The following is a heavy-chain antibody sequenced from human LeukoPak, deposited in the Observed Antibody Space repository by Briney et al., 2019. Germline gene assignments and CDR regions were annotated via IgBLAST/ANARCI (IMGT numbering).Heavy chain of an antibody. CDR3: ARVGSGDILTGYYPLFDY. V-gene: IGHV4-61*08. CDR2: IYYSGST. Sequence: SETLSLTCTVSGGSISRGGYYWSWIRQHPGKGLEYIGYIYYSGSTNYNPSLKSRVTISVDTSKNQFSLKLSSVTAADTAVYYCARVGSGDILTGYYPLFDYWGQGTLVTVSS. D-gene: IGHD3-9*01. J-gene: IGHJ4*02. CDR1: GGSISRGGYY.